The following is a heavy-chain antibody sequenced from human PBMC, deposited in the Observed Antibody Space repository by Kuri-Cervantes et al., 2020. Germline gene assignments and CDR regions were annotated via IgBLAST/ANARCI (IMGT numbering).Heavy chain of an antibody. CDR3: ARWPIVVVGAGTPEAFDI. Sequence: SETLSLTCTVCGGSVSSGSSYWSWIRQPPGKGLEWIGYVYYSGSTRYNPSLKSRVTISVDTSKNQFSLKLSSMTAADTAVYYCARWPIVVVGAGTPEAFDIWGQGTMVTVSS. D-gene: IGHD2-15*01. CDR1: GGSVSSGSSY. V-gene: IGHV4-61*01. CDR2: VYYSGST. J-gene: IGHJ3*02.